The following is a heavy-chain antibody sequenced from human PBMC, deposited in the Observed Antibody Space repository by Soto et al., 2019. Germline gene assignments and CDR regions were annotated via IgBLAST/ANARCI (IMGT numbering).Heavy chain of an antibody. V-gene: IGHV3-15*07. CDR1: GFTFNNAW. CDR2: IKSKTDGGTP. CDR3: ARPRAMGTVDY. Sequence: PGGSLRLSCAASGFTFNNAWINWVRQAPGKGLEWVGRIKSKTDGGTPDYAAPVKGRFAISRDDSKNTLYLQMNSLRAEDTAVYYCARPRAMGTVDYWGQGTLVTVSS. D-gene: IGHD5-18*01. J-gene: IGHJ4*02.